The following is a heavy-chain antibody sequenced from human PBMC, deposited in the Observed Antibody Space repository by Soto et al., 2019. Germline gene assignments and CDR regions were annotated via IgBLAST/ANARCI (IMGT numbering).Heavy chain of an antibody. CDR3: AKDVTGTTPY. Sequence: AGSLRLSSAASGITFSSSSMHWVRQAPGKGLEWVAVISYDGRMKYYAESVKGRFTISRDNSKNTLYVQMNSLRAEDTAVYYSAKDVTGTTPYWGEGTLVTVSS. CDR2: ISYDGRMK. V-gene: IGHV3-30-3*02. D-gene: IGHD1-20*01. J-gene: IGHJ4*02. CDR1: GITFSSSS.